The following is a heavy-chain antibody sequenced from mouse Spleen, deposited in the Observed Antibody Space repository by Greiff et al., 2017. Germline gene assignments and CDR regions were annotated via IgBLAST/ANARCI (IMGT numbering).Heavy chain of an antibody. D-gene: IGHD3-1*01. CDR3: ARGGPARED. CDR1: GYTFTSYW. Sequence: QVQLQQSGAELVKPGASVKLSCKASGYTFTSYWMQWVKQRPGQGLEWIGEIDPSDSYTNYNQKFKGKATLTVDTSSSTAYMQLSSLTSEDSAVYYCARGGPAREDWGQGTTLTVSS. J-gene: IGHJ2*01. V-gene: IGHV1-50*01. CDR2: IDPSDSYT.